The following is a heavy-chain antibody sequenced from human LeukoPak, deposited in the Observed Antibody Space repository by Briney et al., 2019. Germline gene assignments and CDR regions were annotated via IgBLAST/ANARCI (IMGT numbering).Heavy chain of an antibody. D-gene: IGHD6-13*01. CDR2: INPNSGGT. CDR3: ARDLSGGSSWFTGGVDY. CDR1: GYTFTGYY. Sequence: ASVKVSCKASGYTFTGYYMHWVRQAPGQGLEWMGWINPNSGGTNHAQKFQGRVTMTRDTSISTAYMELSRLRSDDTAVYYCARDLSGGSSWFTGGVDYWGQGTLVTVSS. J-gene: IGHJ4*02. V-gene: IGHV1-2*02.